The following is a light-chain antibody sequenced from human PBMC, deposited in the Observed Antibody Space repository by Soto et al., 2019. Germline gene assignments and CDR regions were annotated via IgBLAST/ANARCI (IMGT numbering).Light chain of an antibody. Sequence: DIQMTQSPSAMSASVGDRVTITCRASQDISNYLAWFQKKPGKGPRRLIYAASSLQSGVPSRFSGRGSWTEFTLTITSLQPEDFATYYCLQHNTYPLSFGGGTKVDIK. V-gene: IGKV1-17*03. CDR2: AAS. CDR3: LQHNTYPLS. CDR1: QDISNY. J-gene: IGKJ4*01.